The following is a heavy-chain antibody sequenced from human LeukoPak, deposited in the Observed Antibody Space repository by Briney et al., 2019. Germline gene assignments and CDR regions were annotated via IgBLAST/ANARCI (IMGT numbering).Heavy chain of an antibody. J-gene: IGHJ4*02. V-gene: IGHV4-39*01. D-gene: IGHD3-10*01. CDR1: SDSISSSSYL. CDR3: ARRHYGSGNIDS. Sequence: SETLSLTCSVSSDSISSSSYLWVWVRQPPGKGLEWIGDIYSNGHISYNPSLKSRAAISVDTSKNQFSLNLSSVTAADTALCYCARRHYGSGNIDSWGQGTLVTVSS. CDR2: IYSNGHI.